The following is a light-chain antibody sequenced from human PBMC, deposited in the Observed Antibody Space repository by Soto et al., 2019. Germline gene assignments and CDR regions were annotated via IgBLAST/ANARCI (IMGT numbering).Light chain of an antibody. CDR1: QSVSSN. CDR3: QQYKNWPRT. J-gene: IGKJ1*01. V-gene: IGKV3-15*01. Sequence: EVVMTQSPDTLSVSPGERATLSCRASQSVSSNLAWYQQKLGQAPKLLIYGASTRATGISARFSGSGSGTEFTLTISSLQSEEFAIYYCQQYKNWPRTFGQGTKVDI. CDR2: GAS.